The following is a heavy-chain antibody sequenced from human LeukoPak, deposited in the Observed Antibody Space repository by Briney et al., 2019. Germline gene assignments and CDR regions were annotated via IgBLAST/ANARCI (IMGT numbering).Heavy chain of an antibody. CDR1: GYSFTSYW. Sequence: GESLKISCTGSGYSFTSYWIGWVRQMPGKGLEWMGIIYPGDSDTRYSPSFQGQVTISADKSISTAYLQWSILKASDTAMYYCARHGVYCSSTSCSPYFDYWGQGTLVTVSS. D-gene: IGHD2-2*01. V-gene: IGHV5-51*01. CDR3: ARHGVYCSSTSCSPYFDY. J-gene: IGHJ4*02. CDR2: IYPGDSDT.